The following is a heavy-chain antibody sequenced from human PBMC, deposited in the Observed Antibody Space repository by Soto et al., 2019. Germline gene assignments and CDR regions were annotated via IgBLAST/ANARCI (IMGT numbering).Heavy chain of an antibody. J-gene: IGHJ4*02. D-gene: IGHD3-22*01. V-gene: IGHV3-30-3*01. CDR1: GFTFSSYA. Sequence: GGSLRLSCAASGFTFSSYAMHWVRQAPGKGLEWVAVISYDGSNKYYAGSVKGRFTISRDNSKNTLYLQMYSLRAEDTAVYYCAKGGNYYDSSGYNYFDYWGQGTLVTVSS. CDR2: ISYDGSNK. CDR3: AKGGNYYDSSGYNYFDY.